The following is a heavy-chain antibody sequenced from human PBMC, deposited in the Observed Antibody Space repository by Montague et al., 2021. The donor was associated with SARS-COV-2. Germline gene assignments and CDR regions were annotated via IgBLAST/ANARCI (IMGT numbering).Heavy chain of an antibody. CDR2: ISSSGGHT. CDR3: AKDRGGNSDWYFDL. J-gene: IGHJ2*01. Sequence: SLRLSCAASGFTFSSYAMSWVRQAPGKGLEWVSGISSSGGHTYYADSVKGRSSISRDNSKNTLYLQMNSLGAEDTAVYYCAKDRGGNSDWYFDLWGRGTLVIGSS. D-gene: IGHD4-23*01. CDR1: GFTFSSYA. V-gene: IGHV3-23*01.